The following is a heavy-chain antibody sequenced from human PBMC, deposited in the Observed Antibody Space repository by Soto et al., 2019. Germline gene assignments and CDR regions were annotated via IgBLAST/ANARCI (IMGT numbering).Heavy chain of an antibody. CDR3: ARDRAVVVAATFDY. CDR2: ISYDGSNK. J-gene: IGHJ4*02. D-gene: IGHD2-15*01. V-gene: IGHV3-30-3*01. Sequence: PGGSLRLSCAASGFTFSSYAMQWVRQAPGKGLEWVAVISYDGSNKYYADSVKGRFTISRDNSKNTLYLQMNSLRAEDTAVYYCARDRAVVVAATFDYWGQGTLVTLSS. CDR1: GFTFSSYA.